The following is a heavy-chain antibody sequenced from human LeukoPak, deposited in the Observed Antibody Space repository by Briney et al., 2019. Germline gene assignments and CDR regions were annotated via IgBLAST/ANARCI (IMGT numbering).Heavy chain of an antibody. J-gene: IGHJ4*02. CDR1: GYTFTSYY. CDR3: ARDGGGYSYGFPPQFDF. V-gene: IGHV1-46*01. D-gene: IGHD5-18*01. CDR2: INPSGGST. Sequence: ASVKVSCKASGYTFTSYYMHWVRQAPGQGLEWMGIINPSGGSTSYAQKFQGRVTMTRDMSTSTVYMELSSLRSDDTAVYYCARDGGGYSYGFPPQFDFWGQGTLVTVSS.